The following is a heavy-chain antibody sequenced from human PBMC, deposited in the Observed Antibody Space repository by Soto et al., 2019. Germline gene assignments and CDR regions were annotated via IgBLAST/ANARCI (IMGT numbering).Heavy chain of an antibody. CDR3: AKDFRNRDSSGYYYV. J-gene: IGHJ4*02. Sequence: PGGSLRLSCAASGFTFSSYGMHWVRQAPGKGLEWVAVISYDGGNKYYADSVKGRFTISRDNSKNTLYLQMNSLRAEDTAVYYCAKDFRNRDSSGYYYVGGQGTLVTVSS. D-gene: IGHD3-22*01. CDR1: GFTFSSYG. V-gene: IGHV3-30*18. CDR2: ISYDGGNK.